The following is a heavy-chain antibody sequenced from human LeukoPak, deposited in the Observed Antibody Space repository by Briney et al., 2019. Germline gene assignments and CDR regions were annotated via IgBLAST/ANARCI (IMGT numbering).Heavy chain of an antibody. CDR3: FMENFGARA. CDR2: IRSKSHAGTT. Sequence: PGGSLRLSCAASGFTFSKPWMSWVRQTPGKGLEWVGRIRSKSHAGTTDYAAPVKGRFTISRDDSENALFLQMNSLKSEDTVIYYCFMENFGARAWGRGTLVTVSS. CDR1: GFTFSKPW. V-gene: IGHV3-15*01. J-gene: IGHJ4*02. D-gene: IGHD4-17*01.